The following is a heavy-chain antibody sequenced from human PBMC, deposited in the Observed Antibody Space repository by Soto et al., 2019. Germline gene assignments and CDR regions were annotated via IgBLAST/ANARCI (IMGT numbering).Heavy chain of an antibody. CDR2: IDNTGSSA. V-gene: IGHV3-74*01. CDR1: GFPFSSHW. J-gene: IGHJ4*02. CDR3: ATLNGHDY. D-gene: IGHD2-8*01. Sequence: EVRLVESGGGLVQPGGSLRLSCAASGFPFSSHWLQWVRQVPGRGLVWVSRIDNTGSSAIYADSVRGRLTVSRDNAKDTLYLHMNSLRAEDTAVYYCATLNGHDYWGQGTLVTVSS.